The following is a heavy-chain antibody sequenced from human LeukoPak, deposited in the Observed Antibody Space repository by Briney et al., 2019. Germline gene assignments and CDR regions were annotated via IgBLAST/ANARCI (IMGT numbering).Heavy chain of an antibody. CDR2: INPNSGGT. CDR1: GYTFTGYY. Sequence: RASVKVSCKASGYTFTGYYMHWVRQAPGQGLEWMGWINPNSGGTNYAQKFQGRVNMTRDTSISTAYMELSRLRSDDTAVYYCVSGCSGGSCYEDYWGQGTLVTVSS. J-gene: IGHJ4*02. V-gene: IGHV1-2*02. D-gene: IGHD2-15*01. CDR3: VSGCSGGSCYEDY.